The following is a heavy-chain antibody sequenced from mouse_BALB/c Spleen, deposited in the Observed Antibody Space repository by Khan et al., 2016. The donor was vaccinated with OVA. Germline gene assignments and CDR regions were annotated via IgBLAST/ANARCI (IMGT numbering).Heavy chain of an antibody. J-gene: IGHJ4*01. Sequence: QVQLQQSGAELARPGASVKMSCKASGYTFTSYTMHWVKQRPGQGLEWIGYIIPSTVYTNYNQKFKDKATLTADKSSSTAYMQLSSLTSEDSAVYYCARDFHYCGSGGAMDNWGQGTSVTVSS. CDR1: GYTFTSYT. CDR3: ARDFHYCGSGGAMDN. D-gene: IGHD1-1*01. CDR2: IIPSTVYT. V-gene: IGHV1-4*01.